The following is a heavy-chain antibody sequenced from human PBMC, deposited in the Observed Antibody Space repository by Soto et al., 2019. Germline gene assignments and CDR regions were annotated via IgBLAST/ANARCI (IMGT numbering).Heavy chain of an antibody. CDR1: RVAFSKFI. J-gene: IGHJ6*02. CDR2: IIPVFCTA. D-gene: IGHD2-2*01. V-gene: IGHV1-69*01. Sequence: QAQLEQSGGEVKKPGSSVKVSCKASRVAFSKFIVTWVRQAPGVGLEWVGGIIPVFCTANYAQEFQGRVTITADESTSTSYMEVNNLRSEDTAVYYCAKVRYSSPMGYYYGMDVWGQGTTVTVSS. CDR3: AKVRYSSPMGYYYGMDV.